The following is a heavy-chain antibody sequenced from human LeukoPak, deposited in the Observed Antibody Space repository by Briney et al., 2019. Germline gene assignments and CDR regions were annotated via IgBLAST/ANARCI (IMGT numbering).Heavy chain of an antibody. Sequence: GGSLRLSCAASGFTFSSYGMHWVRQAPGKGLEWVAVISFDATNKYYADSVKGRFTISRDNSKNTLYLQMNSLRAEDTAVYYCAKEGEAAAGTPWDYWGQGTLVTVSS. CDR1: GFTFSSYG. J-gene: IGHJ4*02. CDR2: ISFDATNK. V-gene: IGHV3-30*18. CDR3: AKEGEAAAGTPWDY. D-gene: IGHD6-13*01.